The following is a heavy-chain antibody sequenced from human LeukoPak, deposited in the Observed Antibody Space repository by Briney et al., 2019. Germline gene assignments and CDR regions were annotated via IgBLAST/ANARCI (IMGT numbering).Heavy chain of an antibody. CDR3: ARVAYYGSGSYYNPRWFDP. V-gene: IGHV6-1*01. D-gene: IGHD3-10*01. CDR1: GDSVSSNSAA. J-gene: IGHJ5*02. Sequence: SQTLSLTCAISGDSVSSNSAAWTWIRQSPSRGLEWLGRTYYRSKWYNDYAVSVKSRITINPDTSKNQFSLQLNSVTPEDTAVYYCARVAYYGSGSYYNPRWFDPWGQGTLVTVSS. CDR2: TYYRSKWYN.